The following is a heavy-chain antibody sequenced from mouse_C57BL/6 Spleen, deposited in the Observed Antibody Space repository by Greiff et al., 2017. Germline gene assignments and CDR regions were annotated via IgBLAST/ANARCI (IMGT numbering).Heavy chain of an antibody. V-gene: IGHV1-4*01. CDR2: INPSSGYT. CDR3: ARDDYVVYAMDY. J-gene: IGHJ4*01. Sequence: QVQLQQSGAELARPGASVKMSCKASGYTFTSYTMHWVKQRPGQGLEWIGYINPSSGYTKYNQKFKDKATLTADKSSSTAYMPLSSLTSEDSAVYYCARDDYVVYAMDYWGQGTSVTVSS. CDR1: GYTFTSYT. D-gene: IGHD2-4*01.